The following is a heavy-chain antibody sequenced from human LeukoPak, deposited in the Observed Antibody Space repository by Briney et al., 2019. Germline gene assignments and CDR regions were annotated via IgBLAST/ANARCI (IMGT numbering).Heavy chain of an antibody. CDR2: ISSSSSYI. Sequence: GGSLRLSCAASGFTFSSYSMNWVRQAPGKGLEWVSSISSSSSYIYYADSVKGRFTISRDNAKNSLYLQMNSLRAEDTAVYYCAKDRIYGSGSPVGYFDYWGQGTLVTVSS. D-gene: IGHD3-10*01. CDR1: GFTFSSYS. J-gene: IGHJ4*02. CDR3: AKDRIYGSGSPVGYFDY. V-gene: IGHV3-21*01.